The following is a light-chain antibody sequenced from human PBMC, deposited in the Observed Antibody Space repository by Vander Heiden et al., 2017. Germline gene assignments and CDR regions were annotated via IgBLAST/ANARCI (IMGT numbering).Light chain of an antibody. Sequence: EIVMTQSPATLSVSPGERATLSCRASQSISNDLAWYQQKPGQAPRLLIYGASTRATGLPARFSGNASGTEFTLTISSLQSEDFAVYYCQQYDNWPYTFGQGTNLEIK. J-gene: IGKJ2*01. CDR2: GAS. CDR3: QQYDNWPYT. CDR1: QSISND. V-gene: IGKV3-15*01.